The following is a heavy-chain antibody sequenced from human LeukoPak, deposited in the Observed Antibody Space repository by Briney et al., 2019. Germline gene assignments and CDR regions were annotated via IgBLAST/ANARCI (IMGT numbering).Heavy chain of an antibody. D-gene: IGHD5-18*01. CDR2: IYYSGST. CDR1: GGSISSSSYY. CDR3: ARGDTARSFRTNFDY. J-gene: IGHJ4*02. Sequence: SETLSLTCTVSGGSISSSSYYWGWIRQPPGKGLEWIGSIYYSGSTYYNPSLKSRVTISVDTSKNQFSLKLSSVTAADTAVYYCARGDTARSFRTNFDYWGQGTLVTVSS. V-gene: IGHV4-39*01.